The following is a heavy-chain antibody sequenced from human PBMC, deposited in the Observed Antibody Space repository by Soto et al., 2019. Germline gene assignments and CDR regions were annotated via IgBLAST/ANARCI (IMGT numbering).Heavy chain of an antibody. V-gene: IGHV2-5*02. D-gene: IGHD1-7*01. CDR3: AHRRIGVSQWNYGDFDY. J-gene: IGHJ4*02. CDR2: IYWDDDK. Sequence: QITLKESGPPLVKPTQPLTLTCTFSGFSLSTSGVGVGWIRQPPGKALEWLVIIYWDDDKRYSPSLRSRLTITQDTSRNEVALTMTNVDPVDTATYFCAHRRIGVSQWNYGDFDYWGQGTLVTVSS. CDR1: GFSLSTSGVG.